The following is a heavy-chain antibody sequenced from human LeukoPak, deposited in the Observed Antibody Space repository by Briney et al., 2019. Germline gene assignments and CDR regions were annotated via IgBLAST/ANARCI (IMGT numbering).Heavy chain of an antibody. CDR2: ISSNGGST. Sequence: GGSLRLSCSASGFPFSIYAMHWVRQAPGKGLELVSAISSNGGSTLYADSVKGRFTISRDNSKNTLYLQMSSLRAEDTAVYYCVKDTSSWYPEYFQHWGQGTLVTVSS. J-gene: IGHJ1*01. CDR1: GFPFSIYA. V-gene: IGHV3-64D*09. D-gene: IGHD6-13*01. CDR3: VKDTSSWYPEYFQH.